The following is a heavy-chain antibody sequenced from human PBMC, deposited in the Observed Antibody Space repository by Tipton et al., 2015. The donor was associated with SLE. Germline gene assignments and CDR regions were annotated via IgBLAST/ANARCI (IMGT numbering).Heavy chain of an antibody. V-gene: IGHV4-4*07. Sequence: TLSLTCTVSGCSISNFYWSWIRQPAGKGLEWIGHIYTSRITNYNPSLRSRVTISVDTSNNQFSLKLSSVTAADTAVYYCARGGCSGGSCYPYYYGMDVWGPGTTVTVSS. J-gene: IGHJ6*02. CDR2: IYTSRIT. D-gene: IGHD2-15*01. CDR1: GCSISNFY. CDR3: ARGGCSGGSCYPYYYGMDV.